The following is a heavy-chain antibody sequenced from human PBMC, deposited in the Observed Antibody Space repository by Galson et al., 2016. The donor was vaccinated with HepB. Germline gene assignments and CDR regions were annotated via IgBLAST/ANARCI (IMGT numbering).Heavy chain of an antibody. J-gene: IGHJ4*02. D-gene: IGHD4-17*01. CDR1: GFTFNTYA. V-gene: IGHV3-23*01. Sequence: SLRLSCAASGFTFNTYAMSWVRQAPGKGLEWVSAISGSGGTTYFADSVKGRFTLSRDNSKNTLYLQMTSLRVEDTAVYYCAKRGYGDGPIDYWGQGTLVTVSP. CDR3: AKRGYGDGPIDY. CDR2: ISGSGGTT.